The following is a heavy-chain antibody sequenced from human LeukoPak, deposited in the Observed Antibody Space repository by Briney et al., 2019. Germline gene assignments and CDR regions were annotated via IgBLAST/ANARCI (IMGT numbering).Heavy chain of an antibody. D-gene: IGHD3-9*01. J-gene: IGHJ5*02. CDR1: GGPISNYY. Sequence: SETLSLTCTVSGGPISNYYWSWIRQPPGKGLEWIGYIYYTGSTNYNPSLKSRVTISVDTSKNQFSLKLSSVTAADTAVYYCATLTGYSSESWFDPWGQGILVTVSS. CDR2: IYYTGST. V-gene: IGHV4-59*01. CDR3: ATLTGYSSESWFDP.